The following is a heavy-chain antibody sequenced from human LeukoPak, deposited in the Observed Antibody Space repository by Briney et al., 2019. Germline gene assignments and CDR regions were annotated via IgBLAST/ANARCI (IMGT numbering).Heavy chain of an antibody. Sequence: GGSPRLSCAASGFTFEDYAMHWVRQAPGKGLEWVSAISGSGGSTYYADSVKGRFTISRDNSKNTLYLQMNSLRAEDTAVYYCAKPDIVVVVAATPSAAYDYWGQGTLVTVSS. V-gene: IGHV3-23*01. CDR2: ISGSGGST. CDR3: AKPDIVVVVAATPSAAYDY. J-gene: IGHJ4*02. CDR1: GFTFEDYA. D-gene: IGHD2-15*01.